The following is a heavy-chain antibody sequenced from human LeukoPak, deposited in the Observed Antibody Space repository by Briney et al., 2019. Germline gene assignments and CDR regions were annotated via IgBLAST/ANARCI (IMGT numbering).Heavy chain of an antibody. V-gene: IGHV1-8*03. CDR3: ARGLQSYYGSGSYTNFDY. J-gene: IGHJ4*02. CDR1: GGTFSSYA. CDR2: MNPNSGNT. Sequence: ASVKVSCKASGGTFSSYAISWVRQATGQGLEWMGWMNPNSGNTGYAQKFQGRVTITRNTSISTAYMELSSLRSEDTAVYYCARGLQSYYGSGSYTNFDYWGQGTLVTVSS. D-gene: IGHD3-10*01.